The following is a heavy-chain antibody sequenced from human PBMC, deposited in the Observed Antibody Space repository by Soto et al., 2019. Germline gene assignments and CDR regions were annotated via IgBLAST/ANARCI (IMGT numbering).Heavy chain of an antibody. D-gene: IGHD2-8*01. CDR3: VREDPCSNGVCQFDY. V-gene: IGHV3-48*03. J-gene: IGHJ4*02. Sequence: GGSLRLSCAASGFTFSPYEMSWVRQAPGKGLEWISYISSSGSTIHYADSVKGRFSISRDNAKKSLFLQMNSLRAEDTAVYYCVREDPCSNGVCQFDYWGRGTLVTVSS. CDR1: GFTFSPYE. CDR2: ISSSGSTI.